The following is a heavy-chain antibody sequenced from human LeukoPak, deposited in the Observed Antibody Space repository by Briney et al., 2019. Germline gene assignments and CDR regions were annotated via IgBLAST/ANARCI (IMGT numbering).Heavy chain of an antibody. V-gene: IGHV3-11*05. J-gene: IGHJ4*02. CDR3: ARVHYDILTGSNFDY. D-gene: IGHD3-9*01. Sequence: PGGSLRLSCAASGFTFSDYYMSWIRQAPGKGLEWVSYISSSSSYTNYADSVKGRFTISRDNAKNSLYLQMNSLRAEDTAVYYCARVHYDILTGSNFDYWGQGTLVTVSS. CDR1: GFTFSDYY. CDR2: ISSSSSYT.